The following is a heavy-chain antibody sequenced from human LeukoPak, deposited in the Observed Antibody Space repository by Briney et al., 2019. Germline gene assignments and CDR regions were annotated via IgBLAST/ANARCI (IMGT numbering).Heavy chain of an antibody. D-gene: IGHD3-16*01. CDR2: IYHDGST. V-gene: IGHV4-30-2*06. CDR1: GGSLYGGGYS. Sequence: KTSQTLSLTCTISGGSLYGGGYSWSWLRQSPGKGLEWIGYIYHDGSTFYNPSLKSRVTLSVDPSKNQFSLRLGSVTAADTAVYYCARGALMIDAFDIWGQGTMVTVSP. J-gene: IGHJ3*02. CDR3: ARGALMIDAFDI.